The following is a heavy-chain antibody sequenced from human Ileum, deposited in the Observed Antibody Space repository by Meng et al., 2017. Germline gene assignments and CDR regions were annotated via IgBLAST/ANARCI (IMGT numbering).Heavy chain of an antibody. V-gene: IGHV4-34*01. Sequence: HLMQWGAVLLKPSEPLSLTCNVYGDSFTDYYWNWIRQPPGKGLEWIGEIHYSGSTNYNPSLESRVTISEDTSQKQFSLRLSSVTAADTAVYYCARRIRGGSYLGWGQGTLVTVSS. CDR2: IHYSGST. J-gene: IGHJ4*02. CDR1: GDSFTDYY. CDR3: ARRIRGGSYLG. D-gene: IGHD1-26*01.